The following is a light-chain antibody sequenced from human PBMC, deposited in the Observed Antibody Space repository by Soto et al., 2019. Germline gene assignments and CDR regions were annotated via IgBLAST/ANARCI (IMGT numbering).Light chain of an antibody. CDR1: QTVSSNY. CDR3: QQYGSSPPT. CDR2: GAS. V-gene: IGKV3-20*01. Sequence: IVLTQSPGTLSLSPGERATLSCRASQTVSSNYLAWYQQKPGQAPRLLIYGASNRATGMPDRFSGSGSGTDFNLTISRLEPEDFAVYFCQQYGSSPPTFGQGTRLEIK. J-gene: IGKJ5*01.